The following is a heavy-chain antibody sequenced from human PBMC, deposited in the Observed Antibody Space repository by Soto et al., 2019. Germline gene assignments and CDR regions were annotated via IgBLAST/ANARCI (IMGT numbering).Heavy chain of an antibody. Sequence: QVQLQESGPGLVKPSGTLSLTCAVSGGSISSSNWWTWVRLPPEKGLEWIGEIYHSGSINYNPSLNSRVAISVDKSKNQFSLKLSSVTAADTAVYYCARAVTRGHGYNFDSWGQGTLVTVSA. V-gene: IGHV4-4*02. CDR3: ARAVTRGHGYNFDS. D-gene: IGHD5-18*01. J-gene: IGHJ4*02. CDR2: IYHSGSI. CDR1: GGSISSSNW.